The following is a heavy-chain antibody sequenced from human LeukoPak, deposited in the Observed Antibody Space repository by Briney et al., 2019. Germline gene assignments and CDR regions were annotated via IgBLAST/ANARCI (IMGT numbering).Heavy chain of an antibody. CDR2: IKQDGGEK. Sequence: PGGSLTLSCAASGFTFSGYWMSWLRQAPGKGLEWVANIKQDGGEKYYVDSVKGRFTISRDNAKNSLYLQMNSLRAEDTAVYYCARGGPYSSSWTYYFDYWGQGTLVAVSS. D-gene: IGHD6-13*01. CDR1: GFTFSGYW. V-gene: IGHV3-7*01. CDR3: ARGGPYSSSWTYYFDY. J-gene: IGHJ4*02.